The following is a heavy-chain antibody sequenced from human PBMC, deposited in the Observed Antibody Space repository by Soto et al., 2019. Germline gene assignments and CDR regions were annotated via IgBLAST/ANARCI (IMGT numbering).Heavy chain of an antibody. Sequence: GGSLRLSCTASGFDFGDYYMSWIRQAPGRGLEWVSYIDSDDGTTYYTDSVKGRFTISRDNAKNSLYLQMNSLRVEDTALYYCVRPYYSSSWFTFDRWGQGTLVTVSS. D-gene: IGHD6-13*01. V-gene: IGHV3-11*01. J-gene: IGHJ4*02. CDR2: IDSDDGTT. CDR3: VRPYYSSSWFTFDR. CDR1: GFDFGDYY.